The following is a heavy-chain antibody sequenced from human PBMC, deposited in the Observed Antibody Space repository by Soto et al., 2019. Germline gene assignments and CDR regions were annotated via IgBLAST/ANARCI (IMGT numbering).Heavy chain of an antibody. V-gene: IGHV5-51*01. CDR3: ERHGYSDFPPPDGMDV. Sequence: PGEDLKISCKGSGYSFTSYWIGWVRQMPGKGMEWMGIIFSGDSDTRYSPSFQGQVTISADKSISTAYLQWTSLNASDTPLDYCERHGYSDFPPPDGMDVWGQGTTGTVSS. CDR1: GYSFTSYW. D-gene: IGHD3-3*01. CDR2: IFSGDSDT. J-gene: IGHJ6*02.